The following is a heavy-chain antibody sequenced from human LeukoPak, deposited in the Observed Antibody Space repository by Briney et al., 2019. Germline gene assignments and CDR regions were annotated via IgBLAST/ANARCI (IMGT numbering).Heavy chain of an antibody. CDR2: ISAYNGNT. CDR1: GYTFTSYG. Sequence: GASVKVSCKASGYTFTSYGISWVRQAPGQGLEWMGWISAYNGNTNYAQKLQGRVTMTTDTSTSTAYMELRSLRSDDTAVYYCARDDSGYDPNSPSFDYWGQGTLVTVSS. J-gene: IGHJ4*02. V-gene: IGHV1-18*01. CDR3: ARDDSGYDPNSPSFDY. D-gene: IGHD5-12*01.